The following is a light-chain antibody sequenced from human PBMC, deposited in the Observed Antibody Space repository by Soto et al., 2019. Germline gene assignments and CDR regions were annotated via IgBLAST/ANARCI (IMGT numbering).Light chain of an antibody. J-gene: IGKJ2*01. CDR3: MQVQETSHT. CDR2: LGS. Sequence: DIVMTQSPLSLPVTPGEPASISCRSSQSLLHSNGYTYLDWYLQKPGQSPQLLIYLGSIRASEVTARVSGRASGTDFTLKINRVEAEDVGVYYFMQVQETSHTFGQGTKLEIK. CDR1: QSLLHSNGYTY. V-gene: IGKV2-28*01.